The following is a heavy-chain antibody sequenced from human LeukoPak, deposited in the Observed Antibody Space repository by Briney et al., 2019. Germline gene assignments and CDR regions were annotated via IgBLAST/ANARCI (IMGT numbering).Heavy chain of an antibody. J-gene: IGHJ6*03. CDR1: GGSFSGHY. CDR2: INHSGST. D-gene: IGHD3-16*01. V-gene: IGHV4-34*01. Sequence: SEILSLTCAVYGGSFSGHYWTWIRQPPGKGLEWIGEINHSGSTNYNPSLKSRVTISVDTSKNQFSLKVSSVTAADTAVYYCARVKDPGGYYYYYYMDIWGKGNTVTVSS. CDR3: ARVKDPGGYYYYYYMDI.